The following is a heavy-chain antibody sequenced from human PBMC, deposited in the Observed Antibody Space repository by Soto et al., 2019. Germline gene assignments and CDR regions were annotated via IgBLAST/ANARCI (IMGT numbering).Heavy chain of an antibody. CDR3: ARDNCSGGSCHYYYGMDV. CDR2: IYYSGST. Sequence: SETLSLTCTVSGGSISSSSYYWGWIRQPPGKGLEWIGSIYYSGSTYYNPSLKSRVTISVDTSKNQFSLKLSSVTAADTAVYYCARDNCSGGSCHYYYGMDVWGQGTTVTGSS. D-gene: IGHD2-15*01. V-gene: IGHV4-39*02. CDR1: GGSISSSSYY. J-gene: IGHJ6*02.